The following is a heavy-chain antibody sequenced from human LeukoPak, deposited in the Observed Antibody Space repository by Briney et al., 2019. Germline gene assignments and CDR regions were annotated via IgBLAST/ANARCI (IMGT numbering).Heavy chain of an antibody. CDR2: INTNTGNP. CDR1: GYTFTSYA. V-gene: IGHV7-4-1*02. J-gene: IGHJ3*02. CDR3: ARVTSCSSTSCYFAFDI. Sequence: ASVKVSCKASGYTFTSYAMNWVRQAPGQGLGWMGWINTNTGNPTYAQGFTGRFVFSLDTSVSTAYLQISSLKAEDTAVYYCARVTSCSSTSCYFAFDIWGQGTMVTVSS. D-gene: IGHD2-2*01.